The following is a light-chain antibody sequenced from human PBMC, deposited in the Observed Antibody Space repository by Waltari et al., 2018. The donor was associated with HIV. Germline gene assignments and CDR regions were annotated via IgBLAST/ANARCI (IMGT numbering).Light chain of an antibody. J-gene: IGLJ3*02. Sequence: QSVLTQPPSVSGAPGQRVTISCTGSSSNIGAGSDVTWYTPLPGTAPKLLIYGNSNRPSGVPDRFSGSKSGTSASLAITGLQAEDEADYYCQSYDSSLSGNWVFGGGTKLTVL. CDR3: QSYDSSLSGNWV. CDR1: SSNIGAGSD. CDR2: GNS. V-gene: IGLV1-40*01.